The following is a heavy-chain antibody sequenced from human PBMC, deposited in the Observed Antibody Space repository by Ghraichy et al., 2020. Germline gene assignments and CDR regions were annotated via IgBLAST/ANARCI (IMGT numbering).Heavy chain of an antibody. D-gene: IGHD6-13*01. CDR3: ARDRRSSSWFAYDY. CDR1: GFTFSSYS. J-gene: IGHJ4*02. CDR2: ISSSSSYI. Sequence: GGSLRLSCAASGFTFSSYSMNWVRQAPGKGLEWVSSISSSSSYIYYADSVKGRFTISRDNAKNSLYLQMNSLRAEDTAVYYCARDRRSSSWFAYDYWGQGTLVTVSS. V-gene: IGHV3-21*01.